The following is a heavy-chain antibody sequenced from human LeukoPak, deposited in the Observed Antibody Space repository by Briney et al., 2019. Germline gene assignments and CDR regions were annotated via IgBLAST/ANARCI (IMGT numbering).Heavy chain of an antibody. CDR3: AKATLGSCSGARCYPFDY. Sequence: PGGSLRLSCDAFGFSFSTYAMNWVRPAPGKGLEWVSSTIGSGGSTYFADSVRGRFTISRDNSKNTLYLQMNSLRAEDTARYYCAKATLGSCSGARCYPFDYWGQGTLVNVST. CDR2: TIGSGGST. J-gene: IGHJ4*02. CDR1: GFSFSTYA. V-gene: IGHV3-23*01. D-gene: IGHD2-15*01.